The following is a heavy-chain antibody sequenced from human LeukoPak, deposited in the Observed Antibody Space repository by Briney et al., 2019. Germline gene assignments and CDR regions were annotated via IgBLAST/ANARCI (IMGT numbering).Heavy chain of an antibody. CDR1: GFTLSSYS. CDR2: ISSSSSYI. CDR3: ARGWGITMVRGVIITVSNNDY. V-gene: IGHV3-21*01. D-gene: IGHD3-10*01. Sequence: PGGSLRLSCAASGFTLSSYSMNWVRQAPGKGLEWVSSISSSSSYIYYADSVKGRFTISRDNAKNSLYLQMNSLRAEDTAVYYCARGWGITMVRGVIITVSNNDYWGQGTLVTVSS. J-gene: IGHJ4*02.